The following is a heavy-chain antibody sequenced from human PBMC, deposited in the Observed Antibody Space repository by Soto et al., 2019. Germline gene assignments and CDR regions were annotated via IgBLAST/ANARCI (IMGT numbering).Heavy chain of an antibody. CDR2: ISYDGSNK. D-gene: IGHD1-20*01. J-gene: IGHJ6*02. CDR3: AKVPYNWNYNGMDV. Sequence: GGSLRLSCAASGFTFSSYGMHWVRQAPGKGLEWVAVISYDGSNKYYADSVKGRFTISRDNSKNTLYLQMNSLRAEDTAVYYCAKVPYNWNYNGMDVRGQGTTVTVSS. CDR1: GFTFSSYG. V-gene: IGHV3-30*18.